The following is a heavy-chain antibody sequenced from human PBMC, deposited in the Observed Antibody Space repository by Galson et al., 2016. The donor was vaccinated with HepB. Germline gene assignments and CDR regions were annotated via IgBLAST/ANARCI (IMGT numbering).Heavy chain of an antibody. V-gene: IGHV2-26*01. CDR1: GLSLSEVIMG. Sequence: PALVKPTHTLTLTCTVSGLSLSEVIMGVSWIRQPPGKALEWLAHTFFNDDKSTVTSLKNRLSIFRDTSKRQVVLTLTDVDPADTATYFCARLERGSGNWAFDPWGQGTLVTVSS. CDR3: ARLERGSGNWAFDP. CDR2: TFFNDDK. J-gene: IGHJ5*02. D-gene: IGHD3-10*01.